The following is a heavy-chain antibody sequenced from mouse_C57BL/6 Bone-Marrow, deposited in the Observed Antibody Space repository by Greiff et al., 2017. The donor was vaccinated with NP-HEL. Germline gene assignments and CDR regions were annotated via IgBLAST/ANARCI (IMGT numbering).Heavy chain of an antibody. CDR3: TRGYYYGSSYWYFDV. D-gene: IGHD1-1*01. CDR1: GYTFTDYE. J-gene: IGHJ1*03. Sequence: VQLVESGAELVRPGASVTLSCKASGYTFTDYEMHWVKQTPVHGLEWIGAIDPETGGTAYNQKFKGKAILTADKSSSTAYMELRSLTSEDSAVYYCTRGYYYGSSYWYFDVWGTGTTVTVSS. CDR2: IDPETGGT. V-gene: IGHV1-15*01.